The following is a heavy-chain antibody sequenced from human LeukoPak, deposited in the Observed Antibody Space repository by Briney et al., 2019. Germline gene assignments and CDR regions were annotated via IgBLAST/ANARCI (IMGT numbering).Heavy chain of an antibody. J-gene: IGHJ3*02. CDR1: GGSLSDYS. V-gene: IGHV4-34*01. CDR2: INQSGST. D-gene: IGHD3-22*01. CDR3: ARVTVIEDAFDI. Sequence: SETLSLICAVYGGSLSDYSYAWIRQPPGKGLEWIGEINQSGSTNYNPSLESRVTISGDTSKTEVYLKLKSVTAADTAVYYCARVTVIEDAFDIWGQGTMVTVSS.